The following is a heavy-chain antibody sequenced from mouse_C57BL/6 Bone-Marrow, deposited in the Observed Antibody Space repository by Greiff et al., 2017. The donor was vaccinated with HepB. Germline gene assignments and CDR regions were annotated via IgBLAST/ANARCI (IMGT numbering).Heavy chain of an antibody. J-gene: IGHJ4*01. CDR3: AKRSTVVPYYYAMDY. D-gene: IGHD1-1*01. V-gene: IGHV2-9*01. Sequence: VQLQQSGPGLVAPSQSLSITCTVSGFSLTSYGVDWVRQPPGKGLEWLGVIWGGGSTNYNSALMSRLSISKDNSKSQVFLKMNSLQTDDTAMYYCAKRSTVVPYYYAMDYWGQGTSVTVSS. CDR2: IWGGGST. CDR1: GFSLTSYG.